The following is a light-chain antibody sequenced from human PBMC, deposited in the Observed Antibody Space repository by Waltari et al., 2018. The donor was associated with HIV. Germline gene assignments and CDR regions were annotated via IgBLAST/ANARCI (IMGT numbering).Light chain of an antibody. CDR1: SSNIGTNY. CDR2: RNN. J-gene: IGLJ2*01. V-gene: IGLV1-47*01. Sequence: HSVLTQPPSASGTPGQRVTISCSGGSSNIGTNYIYWYRQLPGTAPKRLIYRNNQRPSGVPDRFSGSKSGTSVFLAISGLRSEDEADYYCAAWDENRSGRVVFGGGTKLTVL. CDR3: AAWDENRSGRVV.